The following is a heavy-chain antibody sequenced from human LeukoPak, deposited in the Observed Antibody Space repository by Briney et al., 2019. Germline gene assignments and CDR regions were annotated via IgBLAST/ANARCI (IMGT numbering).Heavy chain of an antibody. Sequence: PGGSLRLSCPASGFTVRNTYMNWVRQAPGKGLEGVSVIYSGGGTYYANSVKGRFTISRDNSKNTLYLQMNSLRAEDTAVYYCVRDDRRYGDYGYFDYWGQGTLVTVSS. J-gene: IGHJ4*02. D-gene: IGHD4-17*01. CDR2: IYSGGGT. CDR3: VRDDRRYGDYGYFDY. V-gene: IGHV3-66*01. CDR1: GFTVRNTY.